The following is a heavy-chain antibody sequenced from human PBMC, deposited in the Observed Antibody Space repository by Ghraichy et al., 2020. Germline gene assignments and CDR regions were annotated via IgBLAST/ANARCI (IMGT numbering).Heavy chain of an antibody. J-gene: IGHJ4*02. CDR2: IIPIFGTA. CDR3: ARVSPYSSSWYYYFDY. Sequence: SVKVSCKASGGTFSSYAIIWVRQAPGQGLEWMGGIIPIFGTANYAQKFQGRVTITADKSTSTAYMELSSLRSEDTAVYYCARVSPYSSSWYYYFDYWGQGTLVTVSS. V-gene: IGHV1-69*06. CDR1: GGTFSSYA. D-gene: IGHD6-13*01.